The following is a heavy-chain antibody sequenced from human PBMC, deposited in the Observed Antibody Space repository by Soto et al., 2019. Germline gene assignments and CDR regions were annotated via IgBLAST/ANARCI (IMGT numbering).Heavy chain of an antibody. Sequence: QVQLVQSGAEVKKPGASVKVSCKASGYTFTSYGISWVRQAPGQGLEWMGWISAYNGNTNYAQKLQGRVTMTKDTSXXTAYMELRSLRSDDTAVYYCARGPVSGSYGTKVDYWGQGTLVTVSS. CDR1: GYTFTSYG. D-gene: IGHD3-16*01. CDR2: ISAYNGNT. J-gene: IGHJ4*02. CDR3: ARGPVSGSYGTKVDY. V-gene: IGHV1-18*01.